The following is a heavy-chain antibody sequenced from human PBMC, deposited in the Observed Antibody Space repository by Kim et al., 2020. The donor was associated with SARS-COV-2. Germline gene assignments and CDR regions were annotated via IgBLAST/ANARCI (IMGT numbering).Heavy chain of an antibody. CDR3: ARDTHSGSYSDY. V-gene: IGHV3-21*06. J-gene: IGHJ4*02. D-gene: IGHD1-26*01. Sequence: TDSGKGRFTIARDNDKNALYLEMNSLRAEHTAVYYCARDTHSGSYSDYWGQGTLVTVSS.